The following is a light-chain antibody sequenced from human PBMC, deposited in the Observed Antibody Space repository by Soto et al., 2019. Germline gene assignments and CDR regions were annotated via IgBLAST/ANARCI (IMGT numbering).Light chain of an antibody. CDR1: TSDVGGYNF. J-gene: IGLJ1*01. CDR3: SSYTSSGTRV. V-gene: IGLV2-14*01. Sequence: QSALTQPASVSGSPGQSITISCTGTTSDVGGYNFVSWYQLHPGKAPKLMIFEVSNRPSGVSNRFSGSKSGNTASLTSSGLQAEDEADYYCSSYTSSGTRVLGTGTKVTVL. CDR2: EVS.